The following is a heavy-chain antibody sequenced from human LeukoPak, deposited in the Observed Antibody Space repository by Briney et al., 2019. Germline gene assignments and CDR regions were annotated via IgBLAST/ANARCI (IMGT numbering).Heavy chain of an antibody. J-gene: IGHJ4*02. D-gene: IGHD1-26*01. CDR1: GFTVSSNY. V-gene: IGHV3-66*01. Sequence: GGSLRLSCAASGFTVSSNYMSWVRQAPGKGLEWVSVIYSGGSTYYADSVKGRFTISRDNSKNTLYLQMNSLRAEDTAVYYCARDRYSGSYYDYWGQRTLVTVSS. CDR3: ARDRYSGSYYDY. CDR2: IYSGGST.